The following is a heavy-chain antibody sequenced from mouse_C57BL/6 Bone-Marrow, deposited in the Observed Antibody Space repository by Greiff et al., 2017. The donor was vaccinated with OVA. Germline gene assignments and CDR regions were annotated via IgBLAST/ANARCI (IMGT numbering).Heavy chain of an antibody. J-gene: IGHJ3*01. Sequence: QVQLKQSGAELARPGASVKMSCKASGYTFTSYTMHWVKQRPGQGLEWIGYINPSSGYTKYNQKFKDKATVTADKSSSTAYMQLSSLTSEDSAVYYCARRQLRLPWFAYWGQGTLVTVSA. CDR1: GYTFTSYT. CDR3: ARRQLRLPWFAY. CDR2: INPSSGYT. V-gene: IGHV1-4*01. D-gene: IGHD3-2*02.